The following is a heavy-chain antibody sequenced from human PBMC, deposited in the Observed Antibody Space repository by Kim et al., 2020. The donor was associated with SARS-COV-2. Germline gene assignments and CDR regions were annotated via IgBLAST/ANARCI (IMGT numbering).Heavy chain of an antibody. D-gene: IGHD6-19*01. V-gene: IGHV3-23*01. CDR1: GFTFSSYA. CDR3: AKFPPLYLAVAGGFDY. Sequence: GGSLRLSCAASGFTFSSYAMSWVRQAPGKGLEWVSAISGSGGSTYYADSVKGRFTISRDNSKNTLYLQMNSLRAEDTAVYYCAKFPPLYLAVAGGFDYWGQGTLVTVSS. J-gene: IGHJ4*02. CDR2: ISGSGGST.